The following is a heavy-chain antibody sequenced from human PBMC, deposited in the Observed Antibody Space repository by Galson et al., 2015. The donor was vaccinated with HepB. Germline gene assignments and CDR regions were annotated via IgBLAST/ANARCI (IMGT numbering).Heavy chain of an antibody. V-gene: IGHV1-69*13. CDR3: AREKATGTPYFFDY. CDR1: GGTFSNYA. Sequence: SVKVSCKASGGTFSNYATSWVRQAPGQGLEWMGGIVPIFNTPSYAQKFQGRVTITADGSTSTAYMELSSLRSEDTAVYYCAREKATGTPYFFDYWGQGTLVTVSS. J-gene: IGHJ4*02. CDR2: IVPIFNTP. D-gene: IGHD1-7*01.